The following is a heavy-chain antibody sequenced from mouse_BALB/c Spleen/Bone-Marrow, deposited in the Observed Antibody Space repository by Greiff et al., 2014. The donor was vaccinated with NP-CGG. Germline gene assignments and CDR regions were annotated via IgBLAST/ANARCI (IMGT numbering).Heavy chain of an antibody. Sequence: QVQLQQSGPGLVAPSQSLSITCTVSGFSLTTYGVHWVRQPPGKGLEWLGVLWADGSTNYNSALMSRLSISKDNSKSQVFLKMNSLQTDDTAMYYCARITTATEAMDYWGQGTSVTVSS. CDR2: LWADGST. D-gene: IGHD1-2*01. J-gene: IGHJ4*01. CDR1: GFSLTTYG. CDR3: ARITTATEAMDY. V-gene: IGHV2-9*02.